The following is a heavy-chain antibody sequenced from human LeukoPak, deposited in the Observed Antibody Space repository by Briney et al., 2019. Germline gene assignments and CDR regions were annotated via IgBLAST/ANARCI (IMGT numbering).Heavy chain of an antibody. CDR3: ASIPYYYDSSGYYAFDY. J-gene: IGHJ4*02. CDR2: IYSGGST. Sequence: GGSLRLSCAASGFTVSINYMSWVRQAPGKGLEWVSVIYSGGSTYYADSVKGRFTISRDNSKNTLYLQMNSLRAEDTAVYYCASIPYYYDSSGYYAFDYWGQGTLVTVSS. V-gene: IGHV3-53*01. CDR1: GFTVSINY. D-gene: IGHD3-22*01.